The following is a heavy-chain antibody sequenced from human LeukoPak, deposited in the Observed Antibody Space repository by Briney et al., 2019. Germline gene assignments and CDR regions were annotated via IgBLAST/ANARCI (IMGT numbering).Heavy chain of an antibody. CDR1: GYTLTELS. CDR3: ATDFDVGADFYYFDY. Sequence: GASVKVSCKVSGYTLTELSMHWVRQAPGKGLEWMGGFDPEDGETIYAQKFQGRVTMTEDTSTDTAYMELSSLRSEDTAVYYCATDFDVGADFYYFDYWGQGTLVTVSS. J-gene: IGHJ4*02. D-gene: IGHD1-26*01. V-gene: IGHV1-24*01. CDR2: FDPEDGET.